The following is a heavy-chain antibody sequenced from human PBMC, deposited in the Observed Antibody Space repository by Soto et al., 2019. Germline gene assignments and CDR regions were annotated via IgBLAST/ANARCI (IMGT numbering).Heavy chain of an antibody. J-gene: IGHJ4*02. CDR2: ISSSSSYI. CDR3: ARDMAYSSSAPFDY. V-gene: IGHV3-21*01. Sequence: EVQLVESGGGLVKPGGSLRLSCAASGFTFSSYSMNWVRQAPGKGLKWVSSISSSSSYIYYADSVKGRFTISRDNAKNSLYLQMNSLRAEDTAVYYCARDMAYSSSAPFDYWGQGTLVTVSS. D-gene: IGHD6-6*01. CDR1: GFTFSSYS.